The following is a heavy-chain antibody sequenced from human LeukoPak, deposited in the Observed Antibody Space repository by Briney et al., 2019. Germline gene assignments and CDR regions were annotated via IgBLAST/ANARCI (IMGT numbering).Heavy chain of an antibody. Sequence: SETLSLTCAVSGGSFSGYYWSWIRQPPGKGLEWIGEINHGGSTNYNPSLKSRVTISVDTSQNQFSLRLSSVTAADTAVYYCARGRYVTTRGGAAAGFLDYWGQGTLVTVST. CDR1: GGSFSGYY. CDR2: INHGGST. D-gene: IGHD6-13*01. V-gene: IGHV4-34*01. J-gene: IGHJ4*02. CDR3: ARGRYVTTRGGAAAGFLDY.